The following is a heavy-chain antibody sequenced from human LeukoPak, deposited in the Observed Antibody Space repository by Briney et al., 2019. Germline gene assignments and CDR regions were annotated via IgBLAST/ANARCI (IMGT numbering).Heavy chain of an antibody. V-gene: IGHV3-49*03. CDR3: TREADYYDSSGYATMIDY. D-gene: IGHD3-22*01. CDR2: IRSKAYGGTT. CDR1: GFTFGDYA. Sequence: GRSLRLSCTASGFTFGDYAMSWFRQAPGKGLDLVGFIRSKAYGGTTEYAASVKGRFTISRDDSKSIAYLQMNSLKTEDTAVYYCTREADYYDSSGYATMIDYWGQGTLVTVSS. J-gene: IGHJ4*02.